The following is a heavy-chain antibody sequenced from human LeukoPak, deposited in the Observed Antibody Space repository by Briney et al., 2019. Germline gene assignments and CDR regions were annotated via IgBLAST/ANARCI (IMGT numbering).Heavy chain of an antibody. CDR2: INPNSGGT. J-gene: IGHJ4*02. Sequence: ASVKVSCKASGYTFTGYYMHWVRQAPGQGLEWMGWINPNSGGTNYAQKFQGRVTMTRDTSISTAYMELSRLRSDDTAVYYCARDRGIAVARGGGDYWGQGTLVTVSS. CDR3: ARDRGIAVARGGGDY. D-gene: IGHD6-19*01. CDR1: GYTFTGYY. V-gene: IGHV1-2*02.